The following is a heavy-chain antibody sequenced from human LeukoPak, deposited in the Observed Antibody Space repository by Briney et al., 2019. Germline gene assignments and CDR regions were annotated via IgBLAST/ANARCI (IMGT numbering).Heavy chain of an antibody. CDR1: GFTFRTYD. Sequence: GGSLRLSCAASGFTFRTYDMHWVRQVSGEGLEWVATIGTTGDTYYPGSVKGRFAISRENGKNSLFLQMNSLRAGDTAAYYCTRDMAGSGTAMDVWGKGTTATVSS. V-gene: IGHV3-13*01. CDR2: IGTTGDT. CDR3: TRDMAGSGTAMDV. J-gene: IGHJ6*03. D-gene: IGHD6-19*01.